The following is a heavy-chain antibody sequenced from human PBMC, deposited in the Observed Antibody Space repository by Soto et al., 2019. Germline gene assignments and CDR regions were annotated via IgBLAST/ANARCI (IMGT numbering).Heavy chain of an antibody. CDR2: IYYSGST. CDR3: ASPYNRSGSDYFDY. J-gene: IGHJ4*02. V-gene: IGHV4-39*01. D-gene: IGHD3-10*01. Sequence: QLQLQESGPGLVKPSETLSLTCTVSGGSISSSSYYWGWIRQPPGKGLEWIGSIYYSGSTYYNPSLKSRVTISVDTSKNQFSLKLSSVTAADTAVYYCASPYNRSGSDYFDYWGQGTLVTVSS. CDR1: GGSISSSSYY.